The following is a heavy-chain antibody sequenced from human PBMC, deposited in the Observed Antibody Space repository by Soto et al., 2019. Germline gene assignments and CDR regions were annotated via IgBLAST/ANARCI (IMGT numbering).Heavy chain of an antibody. V-gene: IGHV1-69*13. Sequence: ASVKVSCKASGGTFSSYAVSWVRQAPGQGLEWMGGIIPIFGTANYAQKFQGRVTITADESTSTAYMELSSLRSEDTAVYYCARERDYYYYGMDVWGQGTTVTVSS. CDR1: GGTFSSYA. CDR2: IIPIFGTA. CDR3: ARERDYYYYGMDV. J-gene: IGHJ6*02.